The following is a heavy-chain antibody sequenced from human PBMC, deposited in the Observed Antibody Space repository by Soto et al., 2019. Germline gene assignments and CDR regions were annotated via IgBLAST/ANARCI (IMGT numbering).Heavy chain of an antibody. CDR2: IYYSGST. J-gene: IGHJ4*02. V-gene: IGHV4-39*01. CDR3: ASQSKSSWYVGPLDH. Sequence: PSETLSLTCSVSGDSISTSSYYWGWIRQPPGKGLEWIGNIYYSGSTYYNPSLKSRVAISVDTSKNQFSLRLNSVTAADTAVYYCASQSKSSWYVGPLDHWGQGTLVTVSS. CDR1: GDSISTSSYY. D-gene: IGHD2-2*01.